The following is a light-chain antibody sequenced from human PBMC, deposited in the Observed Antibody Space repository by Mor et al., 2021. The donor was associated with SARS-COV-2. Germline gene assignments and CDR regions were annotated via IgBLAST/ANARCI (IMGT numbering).Light chain of an antibody. J-gene: IGLJ2*01. Sequence: APKLLIYDNDKRPSGIPDRFSGSKSGTSATLDITGLQTEDEADYYCGTWDSSHVIFGGGT. CDR2: DND. V-gene: IGLV1-51*01. CDR3: GTWDSSHVI.